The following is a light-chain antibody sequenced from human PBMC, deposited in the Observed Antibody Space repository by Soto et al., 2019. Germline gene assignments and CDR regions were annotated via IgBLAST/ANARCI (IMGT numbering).Light chain of an antibody. Sequence: ALTQPASVSGSPGQSITISCTGTSSDVGGYNYVSWFQQHPDKAPKLVIYEVTHRPSGFSDRFSGSKSGNTAFLTISGLQTEDEADYYCSSYANTNTYVFGTGTKVTVL. CDR3: SSYANTNTYV. CDR2: EVT. CDR1: SSDVGGYNY. V-gene: IGLV2-14*01. J-gene: IGLJ1*01.